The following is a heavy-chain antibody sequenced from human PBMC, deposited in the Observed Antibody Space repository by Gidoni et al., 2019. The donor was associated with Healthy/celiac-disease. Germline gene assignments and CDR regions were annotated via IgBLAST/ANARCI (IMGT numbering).Heavy chain of an antibody. CDR1: GYTFTSYG. J-gene: IGHJ4*02. V-gene: IGHV1-18*01. CDR3: AREIAAAGNPQVFDY. CDR2: ISAYNGNT. D-gene: IGHD6-13*01. Sequence: QVQLVQSGAEVKKPRASVKVSCKAYGYTFTSYGISWVRQAPGQGLEWMGWISAYNGNTNYAQKLQGRVTMTTDTSTSTAYMELRSLRSDDTAVYYCAREIAAAGNPQVFDYWGQGTLVTASS.